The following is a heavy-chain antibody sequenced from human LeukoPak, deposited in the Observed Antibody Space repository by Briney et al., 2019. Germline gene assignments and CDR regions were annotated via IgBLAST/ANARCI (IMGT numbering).Heavy chain of an antibody. CDR1: GRSISTYY. CDR2: IYDSGST. J-gene: IGHJ4*02. Sequence: SDTLSLPYTVSGRSISTYYWSWTRQPPGKGLEWIGHIYDSGSTSYNPSLKSRVTISVDTSKNQFSLKLRSVTAADTAVYYCARFTRVVGPAYIDYWGQGSLATVSS. CDR3: ARFTRVVGPAYIDY. V-gene: IGHV4-59*07. D-gene: IGHD1-26*01.